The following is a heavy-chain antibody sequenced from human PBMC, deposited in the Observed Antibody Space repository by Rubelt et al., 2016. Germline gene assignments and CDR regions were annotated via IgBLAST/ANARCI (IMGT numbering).Heavy chain of an antibody. Sequence: QVTLRESGPALVKPTQTLTLTCTFSGFSLSTSGMCVSWIRQPPGKALEWLARIDWDDDKYYSTSLKTRITISKDTSKTQVVLTMTNMDPVDTATYYCARTSNPTWASFDSWGQGTLVTVSS. CDR3: ARTSNPTWASFDS. J-gene: IGHJ4*02. CDR2: IDWDDDK. V-gene: IGHV2-70*15. CDR1: GFSLSTSGMC. D-gene: IGHD7-27*01.